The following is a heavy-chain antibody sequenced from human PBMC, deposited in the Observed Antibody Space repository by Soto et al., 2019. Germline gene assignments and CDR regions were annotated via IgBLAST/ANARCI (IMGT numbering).Heavy chain of an antibody. CDR3: AKDPRGYSANYGGPNWFHP. CDR2: VSGSGDST. J-gene: IGHJ5*02. CDR1: GFTFSSYA. D-gene: IGHD1-26*01. Sequence: EVQLLESGGGLVQPGGSLRLSCAASGFTFSSYAMSWVRQAPGKGLEWVSGVSGSGDSTYYADSVKGRFTISRDNSKNTLYLQMNSLRAEDRAVYYCAKDPRGYSANYGGPNWFHPWGQGTLVAVSS. V-gene: IGHV3-23*01.